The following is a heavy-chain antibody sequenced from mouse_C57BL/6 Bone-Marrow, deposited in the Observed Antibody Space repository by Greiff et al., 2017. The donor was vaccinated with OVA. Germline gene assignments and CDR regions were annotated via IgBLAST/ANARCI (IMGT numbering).Heavy chain of an antibody. CDR2: IYPRSGNT. J-gene: IGHJ2*01. Sequence: QVQLQQSGAELARPGASVKLSCKASGYTFTSYGISWVKQRTGQGLEWIGEIYPRSGNTYYNEKFKGKATLTADKSSSTAYMELRSLTSEDAAVYFCASPLTGSDYWGQGTTVTVSA. CDR3: ASPLTGSDY. CDR1: GYTFTSYG. V-gene: IGHV1-81*01. D-gene: IGHD4-1*01.